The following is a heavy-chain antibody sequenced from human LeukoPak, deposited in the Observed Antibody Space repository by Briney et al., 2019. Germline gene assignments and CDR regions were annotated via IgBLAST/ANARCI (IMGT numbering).Heavy chain of an antibody. J-gene: IGHJ6*02. CDR3: ARFYSGSYYYYGMDV. CDR2: IYYSGST. Sequence: SETLSLTCTVSGGSISRYYWSWIRQPPGKGLEWIGYIYYSGSTNYNPSLKSRVTISVDTSKNQFSLKLSSVTAADTAVYYCARFYSGSYYYYGMDVWGQGTTVTVSS. D-gene: IGHD1-26*01. V-gene: IGHV4-59*01. CDR1: GGSISRYY.